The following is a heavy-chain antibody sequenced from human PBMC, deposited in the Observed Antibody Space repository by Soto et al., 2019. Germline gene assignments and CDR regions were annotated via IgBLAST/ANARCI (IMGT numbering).Heavy chain of an antibody. CDR3: AKDLEVPAAHFDY. CDR1: RYTFSSYA. D-gene: IGHD2-2*01. Sequence: GGCLTLSCGASRYTFSSYAMSWVRQAPGKGLEWVSAISGSGGSTYYADSVKGRFTISRDNSKNTLYLQMNSLRAEDTAVYYCAKDLEVPAAHFDYWGQGTLVTVSS. CDR2: ISGSGGST. V-gene: IGHV3-23*01. J-gene: IGHJ4*02.